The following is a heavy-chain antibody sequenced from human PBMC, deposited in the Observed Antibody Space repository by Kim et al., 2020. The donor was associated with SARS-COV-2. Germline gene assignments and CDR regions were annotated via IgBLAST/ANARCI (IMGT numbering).Heavy chain of an antibody. J-gene: IGHJ6*02. V-gene: IGHV1-69*13. CDR1: GGTFSSYA. CDR3: ATAYLGEYSSGWVYYYYGMDV. Sequence: SVKVSCKASGGTFSSYAISWVRQAPGQGLEWMGGIIPIFGTANYAQKFQGRVTITADESTSTAYMELSSLRSEDTAVYYCATAYLGEYSSGWVYYYYGMDVWGQGTTVTVSS. D-gene: IGHD6-19*01. CDR2: IIPIFGTA.